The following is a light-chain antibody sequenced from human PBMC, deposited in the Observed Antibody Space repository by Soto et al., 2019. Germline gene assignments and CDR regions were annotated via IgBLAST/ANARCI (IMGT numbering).Light chain of an antibody. V-gene: IGKV1-5*03. Sequence: DIQMTQSPSTLSASVGDRVTITCRASQSINSWLAWYQQKPGKAPKLLIYKASSLESGVPSRFSGSGSGTEFTLTISSLQSDDFATYYCQQYFTYSRTFGQGTKVETK. J-gene: IGKJ2*02. CDR3: QQYFTYSRT. CDR2: KAS. CDR1: QSINSW.